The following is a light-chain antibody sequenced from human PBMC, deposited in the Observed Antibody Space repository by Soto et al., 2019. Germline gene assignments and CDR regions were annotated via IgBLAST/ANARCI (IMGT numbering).Light chain of an antibody. CDR3: QQYGSSSWT. CDR1: QDISNL. V-gene: IGKV1-12*01. CDR2: ATS. J-gene: IGKJ1*01. Sequence: DIQMTQSPSFVSAAVGDIVTLSFRAIQDISNLLAWYQQKPGKAPTLLIYATSNLQRGVPSRFSGSGSGTDFTLTISRLEPEDFAVYYCQQYGSSSWTFGQGTKVDI.